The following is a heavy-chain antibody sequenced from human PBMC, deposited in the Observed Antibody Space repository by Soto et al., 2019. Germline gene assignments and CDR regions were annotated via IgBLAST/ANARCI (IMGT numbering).Heavy chain of an antibody. Sequence: EASVKVSCKASGYTFTSYYMHWVRQAPGQGLEWMGRTIPIFAMANNAQKFQGRVTITADKSTSTAYMELTSLRSEDTAVYYCAGGVAGNSGYDPYFDYWGQGTLVTVSS. J-gene: IGHJ4*02. CDR2: TIPIFAMA. CDR3: AGGVAGNSGYDPYFDY. CDR1: GYTFTSYY. D-gene: IGHD5-12*01. V-gene: IGHV1-69*04.